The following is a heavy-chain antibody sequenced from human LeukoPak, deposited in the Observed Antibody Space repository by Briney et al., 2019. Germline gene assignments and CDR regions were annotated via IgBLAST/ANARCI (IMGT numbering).Heavy chain of an antibody. D-gene: IGHD2-15*01. CDR3: ASDWDVVAG. CDR2: INHSGST. J-gene: IGHJ4*02. Sequence: SETLSLTCAVYGGSFSGYYWSWIRQPPGKGLEWIGEINHSGSTNYNPSLKSRVTISVDTSKNQFSLKLSSVTAADTAVYYCASDWDVVAGWGQGTLVTVSS. V-gene: IGHV4-34*01. CDR1: GGSFSGYY.